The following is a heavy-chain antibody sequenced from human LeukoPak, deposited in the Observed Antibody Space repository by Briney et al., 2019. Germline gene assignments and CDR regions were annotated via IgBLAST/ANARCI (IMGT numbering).Heavy chain of an antibody. CDR3: ARLMTLVRGGLKRLPRSCGMDV. CDR1: GYSFNAYY. J-gene: IGHJ6*02. Sequence: GESLKISCKGSGYSFNAYYIAWVRQMPGKDLEWMGAIYPGDSDTTHSPSLQGQVTISADKSATTAYLQWNSLKASDTAIYYCARLMTLVRGGLKRLPRSCGMDVWGQGTTVTVS. V-gene: IGHV5-51*01. D-gene: IGHD3-10*01. CDR2: IYPGDSDT.